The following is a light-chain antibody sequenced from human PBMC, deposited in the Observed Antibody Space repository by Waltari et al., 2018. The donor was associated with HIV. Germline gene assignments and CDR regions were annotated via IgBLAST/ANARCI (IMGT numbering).Light chain of an antibody. V-gene: IGLV1-40*01. CDR1: RSNIGPGHD. CDR3: QSYDSSLSGSWV. J-gene: IGLJ3*02. Sequence: QSVLTQPPSVSGAPGQRVTFPCPGSRSNIGPGHDVPWYQQLPGTAPKLLIYGNNNRPSGVPDRFSGSKSGTSASLAITGLQAEDEADYYCQSYDSSLSGSWVFGGGTKLTVL. CDR2: GNN.